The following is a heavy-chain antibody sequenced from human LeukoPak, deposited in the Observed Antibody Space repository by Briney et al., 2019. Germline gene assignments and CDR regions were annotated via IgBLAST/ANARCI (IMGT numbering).Heavy chain of an antibody. V-gene: IGHV3-21*01. CDR1: GFTFSSYS. CDR2: ISSSSSYI. J-gene: IGHJ5*02. Sequence: GGSLRLSCAASGFTFSSYSMNWVRQAPGKGLEWVSSISSSSSYIYYADSVKGRFTISRDNAKNSLYLQMNSLRAEDTAVYYCARGGEMVVTAIPLNWFDPWGQGTLVTVSS. D-gene: IGHD2-21*02. CDR3: ARGGEMVVTAIPLNWFDP.